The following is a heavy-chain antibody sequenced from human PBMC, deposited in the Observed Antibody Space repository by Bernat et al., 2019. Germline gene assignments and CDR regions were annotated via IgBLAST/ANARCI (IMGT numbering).Heavy chain of an antibody. CDR1: GFTFSSYA. CDR2: ISGSGGST. CDR3: VKDRGGSYYGFDY. D-gene: IGHD1-26*01. Sequence: EVQLLESGGGLVQPGGSLRLSCAASGFTFSSYAMSWVRQAPGKGLEWVSAISGSGGSTYYADSVKDRFTISRDNSKNTLYLQMNSLRAEDTAVYYCVKDRGGSYYGFDYWGQGTLVTVSS. J-gene: IGHJ4*02. V-gene: IGHV3-23*01.